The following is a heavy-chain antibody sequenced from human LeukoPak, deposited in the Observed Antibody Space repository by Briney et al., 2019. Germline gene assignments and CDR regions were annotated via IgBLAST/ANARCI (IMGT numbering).Heavy chain of an antibody. CDR2: IYHSGST. D-gene: IGHD1-1*01. J-gene: IGHJ4*02. V-gene: IGHV4-30-2*01. Sequence: SETLSLTCAVSGGSISSGGYSWSWIRQPPGKGLEWIGYIYHSGSTYYNPSLKSRVTISVDRSKNQFSLKLSSVTAADTAVYYCARGEVYWRTPFDYWGQGTLVTVSS. CDR1: GGSISSGGYS. CDR3: ARGEVYWRTPFDY.